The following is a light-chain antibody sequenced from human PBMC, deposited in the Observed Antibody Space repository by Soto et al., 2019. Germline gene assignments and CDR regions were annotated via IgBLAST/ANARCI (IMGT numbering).Light chain of an antibody. V-gene: IGKV1-39*01. J-gene: IGKJ4*01. CDR1: QTINNY. Sequence: DIQMTQSPSSLSASVGDSVTITCRTSQTINNYLNWYEQKPGRAPKLLIYAVSNLQSGVSSRFSGSASGTDFTLTINNLQPEDFATYYCQQTDSAPSFGGGTKVDIK. CDR3: QQTDSAPS. CDR2: AVS.